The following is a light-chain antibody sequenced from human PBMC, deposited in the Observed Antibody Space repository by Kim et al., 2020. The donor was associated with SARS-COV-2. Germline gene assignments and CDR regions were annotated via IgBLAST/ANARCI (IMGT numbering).Light chain of an antibody. CDR2: ESS. J-gene: IGKJ4*01. V-gene: IGKV1D-12*01. Sequence: AYGGDRVTLTCRARLDISNWLGWYHRKPGKAPKVPIKESSKLQRGVPSRLRGGGFGKDFTPTFNRLQPEDFETIYCQKTHSFPGTFGGGTKVDIK. CDR1: LDISNW. CDR3: QKTHSFPGT.